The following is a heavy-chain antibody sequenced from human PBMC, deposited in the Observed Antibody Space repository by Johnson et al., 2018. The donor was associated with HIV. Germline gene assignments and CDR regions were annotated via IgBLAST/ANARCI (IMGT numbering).Heavy chain of an antibody. CDR1: GFSFSNYG. CDR2: ISYDGSNK. J-gene: IGHJ3*02. V-gene: IGHV3-30*18. Sequence: VQLVESGGGVVQPGRSLRLSCAASGFSFSNYGMHWVRQAPGKGLEWVVVISYDGSNKYYADSVKGRFTISRDNDKNTLFLQMNSLRAEDTAVYYCAKDRDRDDAFDIWGQGTMVTVSS. CDR3: AKDRDRDDAFDI.